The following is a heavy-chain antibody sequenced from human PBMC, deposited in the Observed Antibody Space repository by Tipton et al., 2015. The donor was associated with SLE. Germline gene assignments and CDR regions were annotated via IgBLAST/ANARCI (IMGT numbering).Heavy chain of an antibody. D-gene: IGHD3-3*01. V-gene: IGHV3-23*01. CDR2: IRGSGGST. CDR3: AKDQVADYDFWSGTSDY. Sequence: SLRLSCAASGFTFSSYAMSWVRQAPGKGLEWVSAIRGSGGSTYYADSVKGRFTISRDNSKNTLYLQMNSLRAEDTAVYYCAKDQVADYDFWSGTSDYWGQGALDNVS. J-gene: IGHJ4*02. CDR1: GFTFSSYA.